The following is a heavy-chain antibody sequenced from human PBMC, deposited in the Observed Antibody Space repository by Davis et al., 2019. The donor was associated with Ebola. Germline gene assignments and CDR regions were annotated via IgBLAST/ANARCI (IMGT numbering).Heavy chain of an antibody. CDR1: GGTFSSYA. Sequence: ASVKVSCKASGGTFSSYAISWVRQAPGQGLEWMGWISAYNGNTNYAQKLQGRVTMTTDTSTSTAYMELRSLRSDDTAVYYCARGVPAAPIDPWGQGTLVTVSS. V-gene: IGHV1-18*01. D-gene: IGHD2-2*01. J-gene: IGHJ5*02. CDR3: ARGVPAAPIDP. CDR2: ISAYNGNT.